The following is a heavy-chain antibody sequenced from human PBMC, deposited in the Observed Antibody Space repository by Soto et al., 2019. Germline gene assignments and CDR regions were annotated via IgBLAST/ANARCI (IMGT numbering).Heavy chain of an antibody. J-gene: IGHJ4*02. CDR3: ARDYGDYGLDY. CDR2: ISSNSDYI. V-gene: IGHV3-21*02. Sequence: EVQLVESGGGLVKPGVSLRLSCAASGFTFFSYSMNWVRQAPGKGLEWISSISSNSDYIYYADSVKGRFTISRDNAKNSRFLHRNSLRAEDTAVYYCARDYGDYGLDYWGQGTLVTVSS. D-gene: IGHD4-17*01. CDR1: GFTFFSYS.